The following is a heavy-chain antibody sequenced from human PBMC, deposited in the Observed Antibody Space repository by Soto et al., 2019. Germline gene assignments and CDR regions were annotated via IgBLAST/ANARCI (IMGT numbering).Heavy chain of an antibody. J-gene: IGHJ6*02. V-gene: IGHV4-30-4*01. CDR2: IYYSGST. CDR1: GGSISSGDYY. CDR3: ARDRAYYDSSGYFRVEGYYGMDV. D-gene: IGHD3-22*01. Sequence: TSETLSLTCTVSGGSISSGDYYWSWIRQPPGKGLEWIGYIYYSGSTYYNPSLKSRVTISVDTSKNQFSLKLSSVTAADTAVYYCARDRAYYDSSGYFRVEGYYGMDVWGQGTTVTVSS.